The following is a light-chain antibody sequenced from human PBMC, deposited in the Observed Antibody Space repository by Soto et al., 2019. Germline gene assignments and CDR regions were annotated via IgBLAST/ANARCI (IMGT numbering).Light chain of an antibody. CDR2: DTS. J-gene: IGKJ4*01. V-gene: IGKV3-20*01. CDR1: QSVSNF. CDR3: QQFSSYPLT. Sequence: EIVFTQSPGTLSLSPGKRATLSCRASQSVSNFLAWYQQKPGQAPRLLIYDTSNRATGIPDRFSGGGSGTDFTLTISRLEPEDFAVYYCQQFSSYPLTFGGGTKVDIK.